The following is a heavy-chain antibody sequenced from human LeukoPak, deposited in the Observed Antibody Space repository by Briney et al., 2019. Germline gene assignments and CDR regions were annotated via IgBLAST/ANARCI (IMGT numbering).Heavy chain of an antibody. V-gene: IGHV4-39*02. D-gene: IGHD6-13*01. Sequence: SETLSLTCTVSGGSVSSNTYYWAWIRQPPGKGLEWIGSIYYSGTTSYNPSLKSRVTISVDMSKNHLSLKLSSVTTADTAVYYCASYSSSWYGGAFDYWGQGTLVTVSS. CDR3: ASYSSSWYGGAFDY. CDR2: IYYSGTT. CDR1: GGSVSSNTYY. J-gene: IGHJ4*02.